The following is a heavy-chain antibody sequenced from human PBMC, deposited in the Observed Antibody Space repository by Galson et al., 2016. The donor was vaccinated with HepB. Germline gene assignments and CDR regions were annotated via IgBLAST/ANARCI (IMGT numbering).Heavy chain of an antibody. CDR3: ARDRRLFDL. V-gene: IGHV4-59*11. CDR1: GGSISGPH. J-gene: IGHJ5*02. Sequence: SETLSLTCSVSGGSISGPHWSWIRQTPGKRLEWIGYTGDTNYNPSLKSRVTISIDRSKNQFSLKLSSVTAADTAVYYCARDRRLFDLWGQGILVTVSS. CDR2: TGDT. D-gene: IGHD1-1*01.